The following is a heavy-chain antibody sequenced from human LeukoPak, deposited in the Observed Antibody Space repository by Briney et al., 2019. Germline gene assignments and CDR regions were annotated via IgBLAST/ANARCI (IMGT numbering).Heavy chain of an antibody. CDR3: ARGHYYGSGSHLDY. CDR2: INHSGST. D-gene: IGHD3-10*01. V-gene: IGHV4-34*01. J-gene: IGHJ4*02. Sequence: SETLSLTCAVYGGSFSGYYWSWIRQPPGKGLEWIGEINHSGSTNYNPSLKSRVTISVDTSKNQFSLKLSSVTAADTDVYYCARGHYYGSGSHLDYWGQGTLVTVSS. CDR1: GGSFSGYY.